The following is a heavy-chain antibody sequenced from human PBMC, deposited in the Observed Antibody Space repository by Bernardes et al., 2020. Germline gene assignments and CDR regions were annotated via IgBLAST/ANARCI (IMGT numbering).Heavy chain of an antibody. J-gene: IGHJ4*02. D-gene: IGHD1-26*01. V-gene: IGHV1-69*13. CDR2: IIPIFGTA. CDR3: ARAGLRTSGSRRAYHY. CDR1: GGTFSSYA. Sequence: SVKVSCKASGGTFSSYAISWVRQAPGQGLEWMGGIIPIFGTANYAQKFQGRVTITADESTSTAYMELSSLRSEDTAVYYCARAGLRTSGSRRAYHYWGQGTLVTVSS.